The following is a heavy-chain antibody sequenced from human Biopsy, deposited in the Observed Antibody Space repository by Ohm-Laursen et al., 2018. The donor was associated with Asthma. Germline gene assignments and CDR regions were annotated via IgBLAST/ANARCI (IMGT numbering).Heavy chain of an antibody. D-gene: IGHD2-15*01. CDR1: GFTFDDYG. V-gene: IGHV3-23*01. CDR3: ARDVDLRSVY. J-gene: IGHJ4*02. Sequence: SLRLSCTASGFTFDDYGMTWVRQAPGKGLEWVSSITGSGGITYYADSLKGRFTISRDKSENTLYLQMNSLRAEDTAVYYCARDVDLRSVYWGQGTLVTVSS. CDR2: ITGSGGIT.